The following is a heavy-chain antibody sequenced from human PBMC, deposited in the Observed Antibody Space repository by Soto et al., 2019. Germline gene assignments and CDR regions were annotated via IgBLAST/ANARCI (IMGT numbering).Heavy chain of an antibody. CDR3: ARMRFVEGPYWCDP. V-gene: IGHV4-61*03. CDR1: GGFVSSASYF. Sequence: QVQLQESGPGLVKPSETLSLTCTVSGGFVSSASYFWSWIRQPPGKEMEFIAYVYYTGTTKYSPSINSRACIALDTSKNHYSLNMSSVTTADTDIYYCARMRFVEGPYWCDPCGNGILVTVS. D-gene: IGHD2-15*01. CDR2: VYYTGTT. J-gene: IGHJ5*02.